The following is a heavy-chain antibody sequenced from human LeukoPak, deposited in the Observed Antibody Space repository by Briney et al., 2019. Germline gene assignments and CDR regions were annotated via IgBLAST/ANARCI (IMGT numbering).Heavy chain of an antibody. CDR2: IGGSGGGT. Sequence: ETLSLTCTVSGGSISSSSYYWGWIRQPPGKGLEWVSVIGGSGGGTYYADSVKGRFTIFRDSSKSTLYLQMNNLRAEDTAVYYCAKGADGSAYYFFDYWGQGALVTVSS. J-gene: IGHJ4*02. D-gene: IGHD3-22*01. V-gene: IGHV3-23*01. CDR1: GGSISSSSYY. CDR3: AKGADGSAYYFFDY.